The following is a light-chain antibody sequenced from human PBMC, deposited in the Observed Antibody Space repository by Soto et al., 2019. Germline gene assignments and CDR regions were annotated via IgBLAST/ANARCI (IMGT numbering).Light chain of an antibody. CDR2: GAS. Sequence: IVLKQSPATLSVSPGERATLSCRASQSVSSNLAWHQQRPGQAPRLLISGASTRATGIAARFSGSGSGREFTLTISSLQSEDSALYYCQQYSNWPTFGQGTRLEIK. CDR3: QQYSNWPT. J-gene: IGKJ5*01. CDR1: QSVSSN. V-gene: IGKV3-15*01.